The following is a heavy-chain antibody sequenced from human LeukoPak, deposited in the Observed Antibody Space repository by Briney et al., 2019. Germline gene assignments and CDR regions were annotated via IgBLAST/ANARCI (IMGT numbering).Heavy chain of an antibody. J-gene: IGHJ3*02. CDR1: GYSFTSYW. D-gene: IGHD6-13*01. CDR2: IYPGDSDT. CDR3: ARQRSSWYSGAFDI. V-gene: IGHV5-51*01. Sequence: RGESLKISCKGSGYSFTSYWIGWVRRMPGKGLEWMGIIYPGDSDTRYSPSFQGQVTISADKSISTAYLQWSSLKASDTAMYYCARQRSSWYSGAFDIWGQGTMVTVSS.